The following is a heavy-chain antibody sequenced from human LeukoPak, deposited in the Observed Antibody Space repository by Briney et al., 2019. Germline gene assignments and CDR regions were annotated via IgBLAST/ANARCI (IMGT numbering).Heavy chain of an antibody. D-gene: IGHD3-10*01. CDR2: ISYDGSNK. V-gene: IGHV3-30-3*01. CDR1: GFTFSSYA. J-gene: IGHJ5*02. Sequence: GGSRRLSCAASGFTFSSYAMHWVRQAPGKGLEWVAVISYDGSNKYYADSVKGRFTISRDNSKNTLYLQMNSLRAEDTAVYYCARGPMGSGSYYHNWFDPWGQGTLVTVSS. CDR3: ARGPMGSGSYYHNWFDP.